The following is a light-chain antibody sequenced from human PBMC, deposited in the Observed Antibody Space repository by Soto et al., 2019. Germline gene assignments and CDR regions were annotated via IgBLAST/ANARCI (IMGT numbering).Light chain of an antibody. J-gene: IGKJ5*01. V-gene: IGKV3-20*01. Sequence: EIVMTQSPAALSVSPGERATLSCRASQSVSNNYLAWYQQKPGQAPRLLIYGASTRATGIPDRFSGSGSATDFTLTISRLEPEDFAVYYCQQHGTSPIPFGQGTRLEIK. CDR2: GAS. CDR3: QQHGTSPIP. CDR1: QSVSNNY.